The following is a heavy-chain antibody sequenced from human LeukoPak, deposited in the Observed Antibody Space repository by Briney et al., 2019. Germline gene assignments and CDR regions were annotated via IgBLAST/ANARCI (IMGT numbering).Heavy chain of an antibody. CDR2: INHSGST. V-gene: IGHV4-34*01. D-gene: IGHD3-9*01. J-gene: IGHJ4*02. Sequence: PSETPSLTFAVNGGSFSGYYCSLIRQPPPKGLEWIGEINHSGSTNYNPSLKSRVTISVDTSKNQFSLKLSSVTAADTAVYYCAPPVILTGWGQGTLVTVSS. CDR3: APPVILTG. CDR1: GGSFSGYY.